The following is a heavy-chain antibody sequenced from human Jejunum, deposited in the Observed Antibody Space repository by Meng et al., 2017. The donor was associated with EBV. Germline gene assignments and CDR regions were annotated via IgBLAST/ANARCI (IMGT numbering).Heavy chain of an antibody. J-gene: IGHJ5*02. V-gene: IGHV3-23*04. D-gene: IGHD1/OR15-1a*01. CDR1: GFTFSSSV. Sequence: VQLVESGVGLVQPGGSLRLSCAAAGFTFSSSVMSWVRQAPGKGLEWVSSIGGSGGATYYADSVKGRFTISRDNSKSTLYLQMNSLRAEDTAVYYCAKLTRAWGQGTLVTVSS. CDR2: IGGSGGAT. CDR3: AKLTRA.